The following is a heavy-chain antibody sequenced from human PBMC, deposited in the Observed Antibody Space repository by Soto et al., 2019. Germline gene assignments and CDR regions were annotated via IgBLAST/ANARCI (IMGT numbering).Heavy chain of an antibody. CDR1: VFTFSDYY. Sequence: PGGSLRLSCAASVFTFSDYYMSWIRQAPGKGLEWVSYISSSGSTIYYADSVKGRFTISRDNAKNSLYLQMNSLRAEDTAVYYCAGSPGVYDSSGYLGYWGQATLVTVSS. V-gene: IGHV3-11*01. D-gene: IGHD3-22*01. CDR3: AGSPGVYDSSGYLGY. CDR2: ISSSGSTI. J-gene: IGHJ4*02.